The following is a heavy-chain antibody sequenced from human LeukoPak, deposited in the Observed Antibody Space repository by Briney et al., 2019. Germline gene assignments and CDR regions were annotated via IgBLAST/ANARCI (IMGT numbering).Heavy chain of an antibody. V-gene: IGHV3-33*01. CDR2: IWYDGSNK. CDR1: GFTFSSYG. D-gene: IGHD3-22*01. J-gene: IGHJ4*02. CDR3: ARERLFHYYDSSGYSH. Sequence: GGSLRLSCAASGFTFSSYGMHWVRQAPGKGLEWVAVIWYDGSNKYYADSVKGRFTISRDNSKNTLYLQMNSLRAEDTAVYYCARERLFHYYDSSGYSHWGQGTLVTVSS.